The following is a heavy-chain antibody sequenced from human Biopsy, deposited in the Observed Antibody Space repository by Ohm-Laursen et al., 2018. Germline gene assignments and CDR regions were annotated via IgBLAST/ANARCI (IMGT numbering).Heavy chain of an antibody. J-gene: IGHJ6*02. D-gene: IGHD3-22*01. V-gene: IGHV4-34*01. CDR3: VRGVDYYDPYHYYALDV. CDR2: INHSGRT. Sequence: GTLSLTWTVSGGSISSDYWSWIRQTPGKGLEWIGEINHSGRTNYNPSLKSRVTISVDTSKNQFSLKVRSVTAADTAVYYCVRGVDYYDPYHYYALDVWGQGTTVTVSS. CDR1: GGSISSDY.